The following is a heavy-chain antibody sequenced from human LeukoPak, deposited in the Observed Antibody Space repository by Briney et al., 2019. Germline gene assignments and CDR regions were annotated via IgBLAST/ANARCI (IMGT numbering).Heavy chain of an antibody. J-gene: IGHJ5*02. V-gene: IGHV1-2*02. CDR3: ARELWDIVVVVALPRFDP. Sequence: ASVKLSCKASGYTFTGYYMHWVRQAPGQGLEWMGWINPNSGGTNYAQKFQGRVTMTRDTSISTAYMELSRLRSDDTAVYYCARELWDIVVVVALPRFDPWGQGTLVTVSS. CDR2: INPNSGGT. CDR1: GYTFTGYY. D-gene: IGHD2-15*01.